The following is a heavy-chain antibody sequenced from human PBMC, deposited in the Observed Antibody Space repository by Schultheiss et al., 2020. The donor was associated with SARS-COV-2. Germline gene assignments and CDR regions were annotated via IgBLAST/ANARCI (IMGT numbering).Heavy chain of an antibody. CDR2: IYYSGST. D-gene: IGHD3-22*01. CDR3: ARALDYYDSSGYSLGG. J-gene: IGHJ4*02. Sequence: SETLSLTCTVSGGSISSYYWSWIRQPPGKGLEWIGYIYYSGSTNYNPSLKSRVTISVDTSKNQFSLKLSSVTAADTAVYYCARALDYYDSSGYSLGGWGQGTLVTVSS. V-gene: IGHV4-59*01. CDR1: GGSISSYY.